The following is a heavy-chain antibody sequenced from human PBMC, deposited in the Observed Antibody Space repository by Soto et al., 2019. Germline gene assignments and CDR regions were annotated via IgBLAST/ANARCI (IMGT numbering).Heavy chain of an antibody. CDR2: IFYLGSS. CDR3: ARHSLALRKNNWFDP. V-gene: IGHV4-39*01. CDR1: GDSIISSDFY. J-gene: IGHJ5*02. D-gene: IGHD3-3*02. Sequence: ETLSLTCTVSGDSIISSDFYWGWVRQPPGKGLEWIGSIFYLGSSYYDPSLKSRVTMSVDTSKNQFSLRLRSVTAADTALYFCARHSLALRKNNWFDPWGQGIMVTVSS.